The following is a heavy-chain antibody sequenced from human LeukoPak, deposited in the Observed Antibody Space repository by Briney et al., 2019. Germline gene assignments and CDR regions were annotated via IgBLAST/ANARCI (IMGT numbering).Heavy chain of an antibody. Sequence: SETLSLTCTVSGGSISSYYWSWIRQPPGKGLEWIGYIYYSGSTNYNPSLKSRVTISVDTSKNQFSLKLSSVTAADTAVYYCAREVVVAATSIPNWLDPWGQGTLVTVSS. D-gene: IGHD2-15*01. CDR1: GGSISSYY. J-gene: IGHJ5*02. CDR2: IYYSGST. V-gene: IGHV4-59*01. CDR3: AREVVVAATSIPNWLDP.